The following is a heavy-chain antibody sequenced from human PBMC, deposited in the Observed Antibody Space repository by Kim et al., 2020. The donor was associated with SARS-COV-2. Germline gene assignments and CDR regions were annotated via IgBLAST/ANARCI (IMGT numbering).Heavy chain of an antibody. D-gene: IGHD2-15*01. J-gene: IGHJ4*02. Sequence: SETLSLTCAVYGGSFSGYYWSWIRQPPGKGLEWIGEINHSGSTNYNPSLKSRVTISVDTSNNQFSLKLSSVTAADTAVYYCARGYCSGGSCPSTFDYWGQGTLVTVSS. CDR2: INHSGST. V-gene: IGHV4-34*01. CDR1: GGSFSGYY. CDR3: ARGYCSGGSCPSTFDY.